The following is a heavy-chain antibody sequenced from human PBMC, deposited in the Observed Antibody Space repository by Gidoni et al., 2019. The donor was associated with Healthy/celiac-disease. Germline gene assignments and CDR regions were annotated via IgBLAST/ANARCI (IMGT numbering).Heavy chain of an antibody. CDR1: GFTFSRYG. V-gene: IGHV3-33*01. J-gene: IGHJ6*03. CDR3: AREGHCSSTSCYLYYYYYYMDV. D-gene: IGHD2-2*01. CDR2: IWYDGSNK. Sequence: QVQLVEYGGGVVQPGRSLRLSCAASGFTFSRYGMHWVRQAPGKGLEWVAVIWYDGSNKYYADSVKGRFTISRDNSKNTLYLQMNSLRAEDTAVYYCAREGHCSSTSCYLYYYYYYMDVWGKGTTVTVSS.